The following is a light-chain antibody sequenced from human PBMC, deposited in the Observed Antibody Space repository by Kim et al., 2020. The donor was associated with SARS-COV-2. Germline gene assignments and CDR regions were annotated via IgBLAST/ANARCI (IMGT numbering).Light chain of an antibody. J-gene: IGLJ7*01. Sequence: RVTISCTGGSANIGAGYDVHWYQQLPGTAPKLLIYGNSNRPSGVPDRFSGSKSGTSASLAITGLQAEDEADYYCQSYDSSLSGAVFGGGTKVTVL. CDR3: QSYDSSLSGAV. V-gene: IGLV1-40*01. CDR1: SANIGAGYD. CDR2: GNS.